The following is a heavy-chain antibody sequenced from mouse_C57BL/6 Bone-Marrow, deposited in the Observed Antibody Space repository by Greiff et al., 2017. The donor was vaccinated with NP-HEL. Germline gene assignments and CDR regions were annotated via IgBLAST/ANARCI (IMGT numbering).Heavy chain of an antibody. Sequence: EVKLQESGGGLVQPGGSLKLSCAASGFTFSDYYMYWVRQTPEKRLEWVAYISNGGGSTYYPDTVKGRFTISRDNAKNTLYLQMSRLKSEDTAMYYCARRLDGYFYWFAYWGQGTLVTVSA. CDR3: ARRLDGYFYWFAY. V-gene: IGHV5-12*01. D-gene: IGHD2-3*01. CDR1: GFTFSDYY. CDR2: ISNGGGST. J-gene: IGHJ3*01.